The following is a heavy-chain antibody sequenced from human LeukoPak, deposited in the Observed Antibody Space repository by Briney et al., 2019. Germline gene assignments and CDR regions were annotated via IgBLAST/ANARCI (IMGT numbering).Heavy chain of an antibody. J-gene: IGHJ4*02. D-gene: IGHD6-19*01. CDR2: ISGGGEST. V-gene: IGHV3-23*01. Sequence: GGSLRLSCAASGFTFSSHAMNWVRQAPGKGLEWVSSISGGGESTYYADSVKGRFTVSRDNSKNTLYLQINSLRGEDTAVYYCAKGKYSSGGVPDYWGQGTLVTVSS. CDR1: GFTFSSHA. CDR3: AKGKYSSGGVPDY.